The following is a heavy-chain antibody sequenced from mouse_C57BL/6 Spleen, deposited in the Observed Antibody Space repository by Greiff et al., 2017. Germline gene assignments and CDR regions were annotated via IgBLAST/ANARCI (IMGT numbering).Heavy chain of an antibody. CDR3: ARRSNYGKMDYAMDY. CDR2: IHPSDSDT. CDR1: GYTFTSYW. Sequence: QVQLQQPGAELVKPGASVKVSCKASGYTFTSYWMHWVKQRPGQGLEWIGRIHPSDSDTNYHQKFKGKATLTVDKSSSKAYMQLSSLTSEDSAVYYCARRSNYGKMDYAMDYWGQGTSVTVSS. J-gene: IGHJ4*01. V-gene: IGHV1-74*01. D-gene: IGHD2-5*01.